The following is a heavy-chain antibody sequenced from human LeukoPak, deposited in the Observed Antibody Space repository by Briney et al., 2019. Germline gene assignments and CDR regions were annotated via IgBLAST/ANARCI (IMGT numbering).Heavy chain of an antibody. D-gene: IGHD3-3*01. CDR3: ARDLLRFLEWLYTTYYYYGMDV. CDR1: GFTFSSYA. Sequence: PGGSLRLSCAASGFTFSSYAMHWVRQAPGKGLEWVAVISYDGRNKYYADSVKGRFTISRDNSKNTLYLQMNSLRADDTAEYYCARDLLRFLEWLYTTYYYYGMDVWGQGTTVTVSS. V-gene: IGHV3-30*04. CDR2: ISYDGRNK. J-gene: IGHJ6*02.